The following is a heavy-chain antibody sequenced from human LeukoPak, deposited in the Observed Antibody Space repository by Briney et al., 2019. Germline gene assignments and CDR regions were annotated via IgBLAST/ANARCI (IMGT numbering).Heavy chain of an antibody. CDR1: GGSFSGYY. J-gene: IGHJ5*02. Sequence: SETLSLTCAVYGGSFSGYYWSWIRQPPGKGLEWIGEINHSGSTNYNPSLKSRVTISVDTSKNQFSLKLSSVTAADTAVYYCAGRLGFVELSWFDPWGQGTLVTVSS. CDR3: AGRLGFVELSWFDP. V-gene: IGHV4-34*01. D-gene: IGHD3-10*01. CDR2: INHSGST.